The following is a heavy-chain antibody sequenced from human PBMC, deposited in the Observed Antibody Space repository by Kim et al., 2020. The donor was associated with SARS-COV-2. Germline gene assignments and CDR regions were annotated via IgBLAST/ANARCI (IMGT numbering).Heavy chain of an antibody. CDR1: GFTFSSYA. CDR2: ISGSGGST. J-gene: IGHJ5*02. CDR3: AKMGLLWFGELLRGLTRFDP. D-gene: IGHD3-10*01. Sequence: GGSLRLSCAASGFTFSSYAMSWVRQAPGKGLEWVSAISGSGGSTYYADSVKGRFTISRDNSKNTLYLQMNSLRAEDTAVYYCAKMGLLWFGELLRGLTRFDPCGQGTLVTVSS. V-gene: IGHV3-23*01.